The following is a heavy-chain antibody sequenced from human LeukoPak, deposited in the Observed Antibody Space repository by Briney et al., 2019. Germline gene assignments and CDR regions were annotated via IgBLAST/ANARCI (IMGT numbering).Heavy chain of an antibody. CDR2: IYHSGTT. V-gene: IGHV4-61*01. Sequence: SETLSLTCTVSGASVSSRNYYWSWIRQPPGKGLEWIGYIYHSGTTNYNPSLKSRVTISVDTSKNQFSLKLSSVTAAGTAVYYCARGLPYNWFDPWGQGTPVTVSS. D-gene: IGHD5-18*01. CDR3: ARGLPYNWFDP. CDR1: GASVSSRNYY. J-gene: IGHJ5*02.